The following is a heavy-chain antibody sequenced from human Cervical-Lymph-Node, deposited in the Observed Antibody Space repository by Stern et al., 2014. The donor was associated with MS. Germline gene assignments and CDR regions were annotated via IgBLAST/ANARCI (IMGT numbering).Heavy chain of an antibody. D-gene: IGHD3-3*01. CDR3: AKGGLSRFLDYLSD. CDR1: XXTXXXFG. Sequence: VPXVESGGGVVXXXXXLRLSCAXSXXTXXXFGXXXXXXXPXXGXXXXXXISYDGNKKXXADSVKGRFTISRDNSKNTLYLQMNSLRVDDTAVYYCAKGGLSRFLDYLSDWGQGILVIVSS. V-gene: IGHV3-30*18. CDR2: ISYDGNKK. J-gene: IGHJ4*02.